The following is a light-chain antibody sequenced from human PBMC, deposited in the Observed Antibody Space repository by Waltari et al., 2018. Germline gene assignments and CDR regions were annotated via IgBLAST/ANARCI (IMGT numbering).Light chain of an antibody. CDR1: SSDVGGFDY. CDR2: EVS. CDR3: SSLAGSSQML. V-gene: IGLV2-8*01. J-gene: IGLJ2*01. Sequence: QSALTQPPSASGSPGQSVTIPCTGTSSDVGGFDYVSWYQQHPGKVPRLMIYEVSTRPSGGPDRLSGSKSGNTVSLTVSGLQVEDEADYYCSSLAGSSQMLFGGGTKLTVL.